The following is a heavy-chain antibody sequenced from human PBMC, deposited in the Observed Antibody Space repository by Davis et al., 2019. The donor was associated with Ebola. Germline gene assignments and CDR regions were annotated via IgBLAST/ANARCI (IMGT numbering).Heavy chain of an antibody. CDR1: GFTFSSNT. J-gene: IGHJ4*02. V-gene: IGHV3-74*01. Sequence: GESLKISCAASGFTFSSNTMSWVRQAPGKGLVYVSRISSDGGITSYADSVKGRFTISRDNAKSTLYLQMNSLTAEDTAVYYCVRTTYGAPEYWGQGTLVTVSS. CDR2: ISSDGGIT. CDR3: VRTTYGAPEY. D-gene: IGHD4-17*01.